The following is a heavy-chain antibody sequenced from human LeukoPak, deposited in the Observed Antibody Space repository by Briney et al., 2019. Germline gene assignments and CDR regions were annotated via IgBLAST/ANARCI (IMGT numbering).Heavy chain of an antibody. CDR2: ISAYNGNT. V-gene: IGHV1-18*04. Sequence: ASVTVSCKASGYTFTGYYMHWVRQAPGQGLEWMGWISAYNGNTNYAQKLQGRVTMTTDTSTSTAYMELRSLRSDDTAVYYCARDGEPYIVVVVAATEYFQHWGQGTLVTVSS. J-gene: IGHJ1*01. CDR3: ARDGEPYIVVVVAATEYFQH. D-gene: IGHD2-15*01. CDR1: GYTFTGYY.